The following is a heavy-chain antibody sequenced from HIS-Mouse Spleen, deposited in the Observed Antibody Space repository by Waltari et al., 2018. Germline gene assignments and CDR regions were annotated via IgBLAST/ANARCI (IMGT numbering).Heavy chain of an antibody. D-gene: IGHD3-10*01. V-gene: IGHV3-53*02. Sequence: EVQLVETGGGLIQPGGSLRLSCAASGFTVSSNYMSWVRQAPGKGVEWVSVIYSGGSTYYADSMKGRFTISRDNSKNTLYLQMNSLRAEDTAVYYCARHYYYGSGSYYFDYWGQGTLVTVSS. J-gene: IGHJ4*02. CDR2: IYSGGST. CDR3: ARHYYYGSGSYYFDY. CDR1: GFTVSSNY.